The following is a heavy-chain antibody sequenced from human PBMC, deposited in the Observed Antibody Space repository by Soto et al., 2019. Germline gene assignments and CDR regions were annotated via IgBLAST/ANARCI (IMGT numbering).Heavy chain of an antibody. V-gene: IGHV1-58*01. CDR2: IAVGSGYT. CDR3: AADATAWQQMVPSDY. Sequence: ASVKVSCKASGFTFTSSAFQWVRQARGQRLELIGWIAVGSGYTNYAQRFQDRVTLTRDMSTATTYMELSRLTSEDTAIYYCAADATAWQQMVPSDYWGQGTLVTVSS. D-gene: IGHD2-8*01. J-gene: IGHJ4*02. CDR1: GFTFTSSA.